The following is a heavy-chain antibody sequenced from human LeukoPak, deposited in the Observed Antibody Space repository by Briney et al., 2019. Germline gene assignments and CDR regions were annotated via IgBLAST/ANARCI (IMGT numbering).Heavy chain of an antibody. D-gene: IGHD3-3*01. CDR3: AREGEYDFWSGMDAFDI. CDR1: GFTFDDYG. Sequence: PTGGSLRLSCAASGFTFDDYGMSWVRQAPGKGLEWVSYISSSSSTIYYADSVKGRFTISRDNAKSSLYLQMNSLRAEDTAVYYCAREGEYDFWSGMDAFDIWGQGTMVTVSS. V-gene: IGHV3-48*01. J-gene: IGHJ3*02. CDR2: ISSSSSTI.